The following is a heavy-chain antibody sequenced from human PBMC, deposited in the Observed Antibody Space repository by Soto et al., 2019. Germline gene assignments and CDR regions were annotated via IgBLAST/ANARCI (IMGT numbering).Heavy chain of an antibody. J-gene: IGHJ4*02. D-gene: IGHD3-22*01. Sequence: QEQLVQSGAEVKKPGSSVKVSCKASGGIFSSYAISWVRQAPGQGLEWMGGIIPIFGTANYAQKFQGRVKITADEATNTAYMDLSSLKSEDTAIYYCARGGSGYVWFNEFWGQGTLVTVSS. CDR3: ARGGSGYVWFNEF. V-gene: IGHV1-69*01. CDR1: GGIFSSYA. CDR2: IIPIFGTA.